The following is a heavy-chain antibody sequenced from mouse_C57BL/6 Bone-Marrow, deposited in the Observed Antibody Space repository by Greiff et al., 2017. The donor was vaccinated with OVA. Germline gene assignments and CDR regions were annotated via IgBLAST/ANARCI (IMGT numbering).Heavy chain of an antibody. CDR1: GYTFTSYW. CDR2: IHPNSGST. D-gene: IGHD1-1*01. J-gene: IGHJ2*01. V-gene: IGHV1-64*01. CDR3: ASTTVVAKDY. Sequence: VQLQQSGAELVKPGASVKLSCKASGYTFTSYWMHWVKQRPGQGLEWIGMIHPNSGSTNYNEKFKSKATLTVDKSSSTAYMQLSSLTSEDSAVYYCASTTVVAKDYWGQGTTLTVSS.